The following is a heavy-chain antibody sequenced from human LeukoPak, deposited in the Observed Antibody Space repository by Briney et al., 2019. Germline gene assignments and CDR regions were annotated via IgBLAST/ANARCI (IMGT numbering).Heavy chain of an antibody. V-gene: IGHV4-34*01. CDR2: INHSGST. D-gene: IGHD3-16*02. J-gene: IGHJ5*02. Sequence: ASETLSLTCAVYGGSFSGYYWSWIRQPPGKGLEWIGEINHSGSTNYNPSLKGRVTISVDTSKNQFSLKLSSVTAADTAVYYCARMVANYVWGSYRYGFDPWGQGTLVTVSS. CDR3: ARMVANYVWGSYRYGFDP. CDR1: GGSFSGYY.